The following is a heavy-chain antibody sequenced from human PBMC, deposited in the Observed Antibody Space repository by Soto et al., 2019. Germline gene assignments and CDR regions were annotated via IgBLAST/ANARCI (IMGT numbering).Heavy chain of an antibody. V-gene: IGHV3-33*01. CDR2: IWYDGSNK. CDR1: GFTFSSYG. D-gene: IGHD2-2*01. CDR3: ARGGYCSSTSCNYYYYGMDV. Sequence: QVQLVESGGGVVQPGRSLRLSCAASGFTFSSYGMHWVRQAPGKGLEWVAVIWYDGSNKYYADSVKGRFTISRDNSKNTLYLQTNSLRAEDTAVYDCARGGYCSSTSCNYYYYGMDVWGQGTTVTVSS. J-gene: IGHJ6*02.